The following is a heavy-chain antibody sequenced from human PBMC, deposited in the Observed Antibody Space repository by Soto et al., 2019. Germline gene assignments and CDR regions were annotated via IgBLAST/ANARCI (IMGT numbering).Heavy chain of an antibody. J-gene: IGHJ1*01. CDR2: IKSKTAGGTT. CDR1: GFTFSNAW. V-gene: IGHV3-15*01. D-gene: IGHD3-3*02. CDR3: ATRRHFSYVGPEKHLQR. Sequence: EVQLVESGGGLVKPGGSLRLSCAASGFTFSNAWLSWVRQAPGKGLDWVGRIKSKTAGGTTDYAAPVKGRFTISRDDSKNTLYLQMFSLKTEDTHVNYCATRRHFSYVGPEKHLQRWGPGTLVTVSS.